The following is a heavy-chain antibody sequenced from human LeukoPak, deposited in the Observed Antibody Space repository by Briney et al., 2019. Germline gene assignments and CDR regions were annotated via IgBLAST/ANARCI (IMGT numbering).Heavy chain of an antibody. D-gene: IGHD5-18*01. CDR3: AKHPWSYGPYFDY. CDR2: IRYDGSNK. J-gene: IGHJ4*02. Sequence: GGSLRLSCAASGFTFSRYGMHWVRQAPGKGLEWVAFIRYDGSNKYYADSVKGRFTISRDNSKNTLYLQMNSLRAEDTAVYYCAKHPWSYGPYFDYWGQGTLVTVSS. V-gene: IGHV3-30*02. CDR1: GFTFSRYG.